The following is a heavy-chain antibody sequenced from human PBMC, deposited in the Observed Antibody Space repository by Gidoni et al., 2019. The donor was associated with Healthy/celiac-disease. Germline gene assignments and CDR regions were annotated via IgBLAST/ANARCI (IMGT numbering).Heavy chain of an antibody. CDR2: IYYSGST. Sequence: QVQLQESGPGLVKPSETLSLTCTVSGGSISSYYWSWIRQPPGKGLEWIGYIYYSGSTNYNPSLKSRVTISVDTSKNQFSLKLSSVTAADTAVYYCARADIHDYSKYYFDYWGQGTLVTVSS. D-gene: IGHD4-4*01. J-gene: IGHJ4*02. CDR1: GGSISSYY. CDR3: ARADIHDYSKYYFDY. V-gene: IGHV4-59*01.